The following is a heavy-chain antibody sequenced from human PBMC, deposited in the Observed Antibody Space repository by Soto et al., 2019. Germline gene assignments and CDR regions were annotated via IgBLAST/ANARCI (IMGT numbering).Heavy chain of an antibody. J-gene: IGHJ5*02. CDR2: IYYSGST. CDR3: AGGVATIGP. Sequence: SETLSLTCTASGDSISSYYWSSIRQPPGKGLEWIGYIYYSGSTNYNPSLKSRVPLSVAPPQNQLSLKLTPVPAAATAPYYLAGGVATIGPWGQGTLVTVSS. V-gene: IGHV4-59*01. D-gene: IGHD5-12*01. CDR1: GDSISSYY.